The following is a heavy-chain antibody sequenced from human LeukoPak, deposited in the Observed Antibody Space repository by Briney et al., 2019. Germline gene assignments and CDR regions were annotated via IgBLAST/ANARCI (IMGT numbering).Heavy chain of an antibody. J-gene: IGHJ6*02. D-gene: IGHD5-12*01. Sequence: GGSLRVSCAASGFTFNTYSLNWVRQAPGKGPEWVASISHSTTHVSYADSVKGRFTISRDNAKNSLYLQLDSLGADDTAVYYCARQGYRHDRGEYYYSGLDVWGQGTTVTVSS. CDR3: ARQGYRHDRGEYYYSGLDV. CDR1: GFTFNTYS. CDR2: ISHSTTHV. V-gene: IGHV3-21*01.